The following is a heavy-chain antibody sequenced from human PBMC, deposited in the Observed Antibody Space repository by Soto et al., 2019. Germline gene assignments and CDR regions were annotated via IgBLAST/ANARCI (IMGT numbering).Heavy chain of an antibody. Sequence: SETLSLTCTVSGDSLRNYYWSWIRQPPGKGLQYIGYIFYSGSTTYNPSLKSRVAISVDTSRNQFALKLRSVTAADTATYHCARLKRGYSYGSIIDFWGRGTLVTVSS. CDR1: GDSLRNYY. J-gene: IGHJ4*01. D-gene: IGHD5-18*01. CDR3: ARLKRGYSYGSIIDF. CDR2: IFYSGST. V-gene: IGHV4-59*01.